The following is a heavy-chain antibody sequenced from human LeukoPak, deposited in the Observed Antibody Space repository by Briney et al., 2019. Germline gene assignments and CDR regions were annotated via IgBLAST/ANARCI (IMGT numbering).Heavy chain of an antibody. D-gene: IGHD3-22*01. CDR1: GFTFSSYA. CDR2: ISYDGSNE. CDR3: ARDYYDSSGYYSAFDI. V-gene: IGHV3-30*04. J-gene: IGHJ3*02. Sequence: GGSLRLSCAASGFTFSSYAMHWVRQAPGKGLEWVAVISYDGSNEYYADSVKGRFTISSDNSKSTLYLQMNSLRAEDTAVYYCARDYYDSSGYYSAFDIWGQGTMVTVSS.